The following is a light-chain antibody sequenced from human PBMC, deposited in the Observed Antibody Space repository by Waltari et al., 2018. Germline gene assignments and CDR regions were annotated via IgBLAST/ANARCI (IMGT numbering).Light chain of an antibody. CDR1: SLRRYY. V-gene: IGLV3-19*01. CDR3: HSRDRSGDVL. J-gene: IGLJ2*01. Sequence: SSELTQDPAVSVALGQTVRITFQGDSLRRYYVSWFHQKPGQAPALVIYGKNNRPSGMADRFSAYSSGSTASLTIIGAQAEDEADYYCHSRDRSGDVLIGGGTKLTVV. CDR2: GKN.